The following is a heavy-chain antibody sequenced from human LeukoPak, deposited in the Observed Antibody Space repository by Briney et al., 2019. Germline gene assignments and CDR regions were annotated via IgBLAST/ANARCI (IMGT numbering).Heavy chain of an antibody. CDR2: IYYSGST. CDR1: GGSISSYY. CDR3: ARPTVTSDWYFDL. Sequence: SETLSLTCTVSGGSISSYYWSWIRQPPGKGLEWIGYIYYSGSTNYNPSLKSRVTISVDTSKNQFSLKLSSVTAADTAVYYSARPTVTSDWYFDLWGRGTLVTVSS. D-gene: IGHD4-11*01. J-gene: IGHJ2*01. V-gene: IGHV4-59*01.